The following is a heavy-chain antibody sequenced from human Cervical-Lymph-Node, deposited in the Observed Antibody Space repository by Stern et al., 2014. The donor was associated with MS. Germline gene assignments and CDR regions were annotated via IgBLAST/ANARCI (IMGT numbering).Heavy chain of an antibody. CDR1: GYSFTSYW. J-gene: IGHJ4*02. CDR2: ISPGASAT. Sequence: VQLVQSGAEVKKPGESLKLSCQGSGYSFTSYWIDWVRQTPGQGLEWMGGISPGASATRYSPSFPRPVPLSPDTSLYPAYLQWSSLKASDTAMYFCARGGYYSDYWGQGTLVTVSS. CDR3: ARGGYYSDY. D-gene: IGHD6-13*01. V-gene: IGHV5-51*01.